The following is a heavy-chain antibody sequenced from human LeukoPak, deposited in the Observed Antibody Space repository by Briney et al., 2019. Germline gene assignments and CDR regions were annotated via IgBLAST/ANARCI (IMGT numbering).Heavy chain of an antibody. CDR1: GGSFSGYY. V-gene: IGHV4-34*01. J-gene: IGHJ4*02. Sequence: PSETLSLTCAVYGGSFSGYYWSWIRQPPGKGLEWIGSIYYSGSTYYNPSLKSRVTISVDTSKNQFSLKLSSATAADTAVYYCARHENSIAVDYWGQGTLVTVSS. CDR3: ARHENSIAVDY. CDR2: IYYSGST. D-gene: IGHD6-19*01.